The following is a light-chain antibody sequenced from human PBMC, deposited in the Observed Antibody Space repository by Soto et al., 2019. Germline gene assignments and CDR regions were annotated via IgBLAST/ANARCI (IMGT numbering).Light chain of an antibody. Sequence: QPVLTQPPSVSGAPGQRVTISCSGSSSNIGAGFDVHWYQHLPGTVPKLLIYGSTNRPSGVPDRFSASKSGTSASLAITGLQPEDEADYYCQSYDRSLNDWVFGGGTKLTVL. CDR1: SSNIGAGFD. J-gene: IGLJ3*02. CDR3: QSYDRSLNDWV. V-gene: IGLV1-40*01. CDR2: GST.